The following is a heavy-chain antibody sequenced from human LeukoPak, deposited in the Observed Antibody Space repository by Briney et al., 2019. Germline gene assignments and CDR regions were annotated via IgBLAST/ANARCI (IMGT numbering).Heavy chain of an antibody. CDR3: TRWAGTTDY. Sequence: GGSLRLSCAASGFNVSNYWMSWVRQTPGRGLEWVANIKQDGSERYYVDSVKGRFTISRDNTKNSLYLQMDSLRGEDTAVYYCTRWAGTTDYWGQGTLVTVSS. D-gene: IGHD1-7*01. J-gene: IGHJ4*02. CDR2: IKQDGSER. CDR1: GFNVSNYW. V-gene: IGHV3-7*01.